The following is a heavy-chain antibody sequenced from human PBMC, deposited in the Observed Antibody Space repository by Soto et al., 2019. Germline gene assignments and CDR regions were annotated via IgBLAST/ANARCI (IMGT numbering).Heavy chain of an antibody. CDR3: ARAPTFGGIGVPGVLRFDP. J-gene: IGHJ5*02. D-gene: IGHD3-10*01. Sequence: QVQLQESGPGLVKPSETLSLTCTVSGGAINNYYWSWIRQPPGNGLEWIGYIYYTGSTNYNPSLRNRVTISVDRSKNQFSLNLTSVTSADTAIYYCARAPTFGGIGVPGVLRFDPWGQGTLVTVSS. CDR2: IYYTGST. CDR1: GGAINNYY. V-gene: IGHV4-59*01.